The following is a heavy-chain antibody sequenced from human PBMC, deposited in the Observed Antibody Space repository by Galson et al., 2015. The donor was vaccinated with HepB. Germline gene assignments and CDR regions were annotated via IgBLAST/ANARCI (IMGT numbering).Heavy chain of an antibody. V-gene: IGHV3-30*02. J-gene: IGHJ6*02. CDR1: GFTFSSYG. D-gene: IGHD6-19*01. Sequence: SLRLSCAASGFTFSSYGMHWVRQAPGKGLEWVAFIRYDGSNKYYADSVKGRFTISRDNSKNTLYLQMNSLRAEDTAVYYCAKDLREGSSGWYSWDYYYYGMDVWGQGTTVTVSS. CDR3: AKDLREGSSGWYSWDYYYYGMDV. CDR2: IRYDGSNK.